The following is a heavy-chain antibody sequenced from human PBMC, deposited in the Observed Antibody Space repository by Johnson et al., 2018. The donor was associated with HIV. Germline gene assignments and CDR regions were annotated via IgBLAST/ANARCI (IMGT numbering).Heavy chain of an antibody. V-gene: IGHV3-66*01. CDR3: ARRIIFCGGDCYSDGVDI. Sequence: VQVVESGGGLVQSGGSLRLSCEASGFTVSSNYMSWVRQAPGKGLEWVSVIYSGGSAFYADSVKGRFIISRDNSKNTLYLQMNSLRVADTAMYFCARRIIFCGGDCYSDGVDIWGQGTMVTVSS. CDR2: IYSGGSA. CDR1: GFTVSSNY. D-gene: IGHD2-21*02. J-gene: IGHJ3*02.